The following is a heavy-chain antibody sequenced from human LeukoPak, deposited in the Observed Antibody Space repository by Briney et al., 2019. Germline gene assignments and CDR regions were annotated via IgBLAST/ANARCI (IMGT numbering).Heavy chain of an antibody. Sequence: RGSLRLSCAASDFIVSSNYMSWVRQAPGKGLEWVSVIYSGGTTYYAHSVKGRFTISRDNSKNTLYLQMNSLRVEDTAVYYCARGVTGTVYYYYGLDVWGQGTTVTVSS. CDR3: ARGVTGTVYYYYGLDV. V-gene: IGHV3-53*01. J-gene: IGHJ6*02. CDR1: DFIVSSNY. D-gene: IGHD1-20*01. CDR2: IYSGGTT.